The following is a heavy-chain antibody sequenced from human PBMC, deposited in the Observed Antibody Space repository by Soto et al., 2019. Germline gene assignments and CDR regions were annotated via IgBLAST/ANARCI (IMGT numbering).Heavy chain of an antibody. V-gene: IGHV1-18*01. CDR2: ISAYNGNT. CDR1: GYTFTSYG. D-gene: IGHD2-21*02. J-gene: IGHJ6*03. CDR3: ARGSLEVQTEVGDFQYYYYYMDV. Sequence: ASVKVSCKASGYTFTSYGISWVRQAPGQGLEWMGWISAYNGNTNYAQKLQGRVTMTTDTSTSTAYMELRSLRSDDTAVYYCARGSLEVQTEVGDFQYYYYYMDVWGKGTTVTVSS.